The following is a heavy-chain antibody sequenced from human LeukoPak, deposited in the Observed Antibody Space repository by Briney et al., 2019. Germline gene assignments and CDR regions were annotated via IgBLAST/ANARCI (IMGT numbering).Heavy chain of an antibody. CDR3: ARDRGSGWPFDY. J-gene: IGHJ4*02. V-gene: IGHV1-69*13. CDR1: GGTFSSYA. CDR2: IIPIFGTA. Sequence: GASVKVSCKASGGTFSSYAISWVRQATGQGLEWMGGIIPIFGTANYAQKFQGRVTITADESTSTAYMELSSLRSEDTAVYYCARDRGSGWPFDYWGQGTLVTVSS. D-gene: IGHD6-19*01.